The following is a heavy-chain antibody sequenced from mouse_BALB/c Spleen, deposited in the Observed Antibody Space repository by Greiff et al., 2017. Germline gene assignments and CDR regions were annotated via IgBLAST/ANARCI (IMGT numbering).Heavy chain of an antibody. CDR2: ISSGGSYT. CDR1: GFTFSSYG. V-gene: IGHV5-6*01. J-gene: IGHJ4*01. CDR3: ARQGVSTLYYAMDY. D-gene: IGHD6-2*01. Sequence: EVQVVESGGGLVKPGGSLKLSCAASGFTFSSYGMSWVRQTPDKRLEWVATISSGGSYTYYPDSVKGRFTISRDNAKNTLYLQLSSLKSEDTAMYYCARQGVSTLYYAMDYWGQGTSVTVSS.